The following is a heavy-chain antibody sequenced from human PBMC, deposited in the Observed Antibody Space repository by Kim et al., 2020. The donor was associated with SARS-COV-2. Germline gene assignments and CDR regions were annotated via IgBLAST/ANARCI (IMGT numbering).Heavy chain of an antibody. CDR3: ARLWGEGAIDN. Sequence: NEYAASVKSRLTINPDTSKNQFSLQLNSVTPADTAVYYCARLWGEGAIDNWGQGTLVTVSS. V-gene: IGHV6-1*01. J-gene: IGHJ4*02. CDR2: N. D-gene: IGHD3-16*01.